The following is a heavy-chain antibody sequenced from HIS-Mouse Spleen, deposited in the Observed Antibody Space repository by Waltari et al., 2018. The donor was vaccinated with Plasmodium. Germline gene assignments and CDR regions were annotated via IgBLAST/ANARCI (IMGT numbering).Heavy chain of an antibody. CDR2: IYYSGST. J-gene: IGHJ4*02. D-gene: IGHD1-26*01. Sequence: QLQLQESGPGLVKPSEPLSLTCTVSGGSTSSRSYYWGWIRQPPGKGLEWIGSIYYSGSTYYNPSLKSRVTISVDTSKNQFSLKLSSVTAADTAVYYCARRGGSYYYFDYWGQGTLVTVSS. CDR1: GGSTSSRSYY. V-gene: IGHV4-39*01. CDR3: ARRGGSYYYFDY.